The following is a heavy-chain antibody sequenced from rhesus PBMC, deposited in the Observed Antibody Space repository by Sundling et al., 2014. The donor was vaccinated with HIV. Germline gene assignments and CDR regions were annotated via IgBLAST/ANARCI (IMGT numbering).Heavy chain of an antibody. J-gene: IGHJ4*01. CDR2: IRTKAHGGTT. V-gene: IGHV3-184*01. Sequence: EVHLVESGGGLVQPGGSLRLSCVVSGFSFSDHYIYWVRQAPGKGLEWVAFIRTKAHGGTTEYAASVKGRFTISRDDSKSIAYLQMNSLKTEDTAVYYCTGLADYWGQGVLVTVSS. CDR3: TGLADY. CDR1: GFSFSDHY. D-gene: IGHD6-25*01.